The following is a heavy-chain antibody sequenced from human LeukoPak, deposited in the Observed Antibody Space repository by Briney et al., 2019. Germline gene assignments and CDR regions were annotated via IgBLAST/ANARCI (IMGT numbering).Heavy chain of an antibody. Sequence: ASVTVSCKASGYTFTNYGISWVRQAPGQGPEWMGWISADNGITHYAQKVQGRLTMTTDTSTSTAYMELRSLRSDDTAVYYCARDYDLLLGSDGFDPWGQGTLVTVSA. CDR3: ARDYDLLLGSDGFDP. CDR1: GYTFTNYG. V-gene: IGHV1-18*04. J-gene: IGHJ5*02. D-gene: IGHD1-26*01. CDR2: ISADNGIT.